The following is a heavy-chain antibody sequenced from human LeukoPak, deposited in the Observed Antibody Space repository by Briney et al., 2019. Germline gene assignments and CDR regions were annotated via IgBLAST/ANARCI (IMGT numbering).Heavy chain of an antibody. V-gene: IGHV1-69*04. CDR3: ATVSGIAEAGNLSPFDC. J-gene: IGHJ4*02. CDR1: GGTFSSYA. CDR2: IIPILGIA. Sequence: SVKVSCKASGGTFSSYAISWVRQAPGQGLEWMGRIIPILGIANYAQKFQGRVTITADKSTSTAYMELSSLRSEDTAVYYCATVSGIAEAGNLSPFDCWGQGTLVTVSS. D-gene: IGHD6-19*01.